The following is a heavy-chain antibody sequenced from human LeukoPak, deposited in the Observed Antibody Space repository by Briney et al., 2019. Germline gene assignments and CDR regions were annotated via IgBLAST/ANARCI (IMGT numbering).Heavy chain of an antibody. CDR2: INHSGST. Sequence: PSETLSLTCAVYGGSFSGYYWSWIRQPPGKGVEGMGEINHSGSTNYNPSLTSRGTLSVDKSKNQFSLKLSSVTAADTAVYYCARGVRDYDILNYWGQGTLVTVSS. V-gene: IGHV4-34*01. CDR1: GGSFSGYY. J-gene: IGHJ4*02. D-gene: IGHD3-9*01. CDR3: ARGVRDYDILNY.